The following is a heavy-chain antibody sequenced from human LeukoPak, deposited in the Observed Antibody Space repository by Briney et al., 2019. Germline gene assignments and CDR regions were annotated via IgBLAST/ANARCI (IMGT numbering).Heavy chain of an antibody. J-gene: IGHJ4*02. CDR2: IYYSGSP. V-gene: IGHV4-39*07. D-gene: IGHD1-26*01. CDR3: AKDLGEGIVGTFDY. Sequence: PSETLSLTCTVSGGSISSTTYFWGWIRQPPGKGLEWIGSIYYSGSPDYNPSLKSRVTISVDTSKNQFSLKLSSVTAADTAVYYCAKDLGEGIVGTFDYWGQGTLVTVSS. CDR1: GGSISSTTYF.